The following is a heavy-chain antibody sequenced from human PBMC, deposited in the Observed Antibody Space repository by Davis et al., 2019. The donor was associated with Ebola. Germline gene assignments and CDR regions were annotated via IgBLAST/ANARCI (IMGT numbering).Heavy chain of an antibody. CDR3: ARVRIASSGWFDP. CDR2: ISYDGSNK. J-gene: IGHJ5*02. V-gene: IGHV3-30*03. D-gene: IGHD6-13*01. CDR1: GFTFSSYG. Sequence: GESLKISCAASGFTFSSYGMHWVRQAPGKGLEWVAVISYDGSNKYYADSVKGRFTISRDNSKNTLYLQMNSLRAEDTAVYYCARVRIASSGWFDPWGQGTLVTVSS.